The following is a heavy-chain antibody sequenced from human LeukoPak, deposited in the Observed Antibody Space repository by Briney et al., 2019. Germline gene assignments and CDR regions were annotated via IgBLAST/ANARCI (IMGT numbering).Heavy chain of an antibody. D-gene: IGHD3/OR15-3a*01. J-gene: IGHJ5*02. CDR3: ARDGVAEDLDTNNWFDP. CDR2: IYYSGST. V-gene: IGHV4-59*01. Sequence: PSETLSLTCTVSGGSISSYYWSWIRQPPGTGLEWIGYIYYSGSTNYNPSLKSRVTISVDTSKNQFSLKPSSVTAADTAVYYCARDGVAEDLDTNNWFDPWGQGTLVTVSS. CDR1: GGSISSYY.